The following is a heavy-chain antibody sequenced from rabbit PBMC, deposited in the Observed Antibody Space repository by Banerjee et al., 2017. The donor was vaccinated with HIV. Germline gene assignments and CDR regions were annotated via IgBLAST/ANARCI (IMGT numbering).Heavy chain of an antibody. J-gene: IGHJ6*01. CDR1: GFDFSRTG. CDR2: IDLLFGTT. V-gene: IGHV1S39*01. Sequence: QEQLMESGGGLVQPGGSLKLSCKASGFDFSRTGVSWVRQAPGKGLEWIGYIDLLFGTTYYANWAKGRFTISKTSSTTVTLQMTSLTVADTATYFCARDAGTSFSTYGMDLWGPGTLVT. CDR3: ARDAGTSFSTYGMDL. D-gene: IGHD8-1*01.